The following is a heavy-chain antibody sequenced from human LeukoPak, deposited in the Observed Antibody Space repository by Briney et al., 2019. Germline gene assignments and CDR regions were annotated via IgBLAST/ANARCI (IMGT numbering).Heavy chain of an antibody. CDR2: INHSGSN. D-gene: IGHD3-9*01. J-gene: IGHJ4*02. Sequence: KASETLSLTCAVYGGSFSGYYWSWIRQPPGKGLEWIGEINHSGSNNYNPSLKSRVTISVDTSKNPFSLKLSSVTAADTAVYYCARGRPGLRYFDWLAAGYYFDYWGQGTLVTVSS. CDR1: GGSFSGYY. CDR3: ARGRPGLRYFDWLAAGYYFDY. V-gene: IGHV4-34*01.